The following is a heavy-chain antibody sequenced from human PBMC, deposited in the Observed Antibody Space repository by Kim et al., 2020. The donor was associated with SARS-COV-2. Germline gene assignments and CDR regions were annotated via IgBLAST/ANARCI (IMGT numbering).Heavy chain of an antibody. CDR1: GGSFSGYY. Sequence: SETLSLTCAVYGGSFSGYYWSWIRQTPGKGLEWIGEISHRGSTNYNSSLKSRVTLSVETSKNQFSLRLTSVTAADTAIYYCAGGPIPSGFSGSWGQVILV. J-gene: IGHJ5*02. CDR3: AGGPIPSGFSGS. CDR2: ISHRGST. D-gene: IGHD3-22*01. V-gene: IGHV4-34*01.